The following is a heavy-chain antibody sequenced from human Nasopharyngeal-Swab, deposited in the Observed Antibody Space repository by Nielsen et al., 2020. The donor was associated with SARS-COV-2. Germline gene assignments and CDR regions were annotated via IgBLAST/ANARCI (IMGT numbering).Heavy chain of an antibody. CDR2: IGAAGNK. CDR1: GFTFSSSA. V-gene: IGHV3-23*01. CDR3: AKYFGSGAYEAFCDC. Sequence: GEFLKISCAASGFTFSSSAISWVRQVPGMGLEWVSVIGAAGNKIYADSVKGRFTISRDNSKNMVYLQMDSLRAEDTAVYYCAKYFGSGAYEAFCDCWGHGALVTVSS. D-gene: IGHD3-3*01. J-gene: IGHJ4*01.